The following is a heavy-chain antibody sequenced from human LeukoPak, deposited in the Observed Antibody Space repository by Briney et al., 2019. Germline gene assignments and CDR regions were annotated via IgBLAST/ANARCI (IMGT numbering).Heavy chain of an antibody. CDR2: FDPEDGET. D-gene: IGHD3-10*01. Sequence: GASVKVSCKVSGYTLTESSMHWVRQAPGKGLEWMGGFDPEDGETIYAQKFQGRVTMTEDTSTDTAYMELSSLRSEDTAVYYCATGPQLLWFGEFSFWGQGTLVTVSS. CDR1: GYTLTESS. V-gene: IGHV1-24*01. CDR3: ATGPQLLWFGEFSF. J-gene: IGHJ4*02.